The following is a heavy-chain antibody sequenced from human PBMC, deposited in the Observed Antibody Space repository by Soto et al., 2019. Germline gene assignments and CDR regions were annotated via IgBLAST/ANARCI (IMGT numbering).Heavy chain of an antibody. Sequence: PSETLSLTCTVSGGSITTAGYSWGWIRQPPGKALEWIGYVYHTGNAYPKPSLKSRVTISLDRSKNQFSLKMTSVTAADTALYYCASRPFYYYGLDVWGQGTTVTV. J-gene: IGHJ6*02. V-gene: IGHV4-30-2*01. CDR1: GGSITTAGYS. CDR3: ASRPFYYYGLDV. CDR2: VYHTGNA.